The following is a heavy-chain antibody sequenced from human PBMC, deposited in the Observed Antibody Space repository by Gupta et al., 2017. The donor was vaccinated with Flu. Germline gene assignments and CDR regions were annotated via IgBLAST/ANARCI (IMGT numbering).Heavy chain of an antibody. V-gene: IGHV1-69-2*01. CDR1: FTDYY. J-gene: IGHJ6*02. CDR3: ARVRDRGSNGMDV. D-gene: IGHD3-10*01. CDR2: FDPEDGET. Sequence: FTDYYIHWVQQAPGKGLAWVGLFDPEDGETIYGERFQGSVSITADTSADTVYLELSSLRSEDTAAYYCARVRDRGSNGMDVWGQGTTVTVSS.